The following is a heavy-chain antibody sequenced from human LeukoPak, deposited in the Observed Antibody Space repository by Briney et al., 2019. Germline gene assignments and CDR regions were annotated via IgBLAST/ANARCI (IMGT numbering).Heavy chain of an antibody. J-gene: IGHJ4*02. D-gene: IGHD3-10*01. CDR3: ARESPLVRGVLDY. Sequence: PSETLSLTCTVSGGSISSGGYYWNWIRQHPGKGLEWIGYIYYGGSTYYNPSLKSRLTISVDTSKNQLSLKLSSVTAADTAVYYCARESPLVRGVLDYWGQGTLVTVSS. CDR1: GGSISSGGYY. V-gene: IGHV4-31*03. CDR2: IYYGGST.